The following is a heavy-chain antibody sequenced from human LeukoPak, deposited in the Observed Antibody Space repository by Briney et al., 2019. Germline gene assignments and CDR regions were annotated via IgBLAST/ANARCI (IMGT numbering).Heavy chain of an antibody. CDR1: VYTFTSYD. Sequence: ASVKVSCKASVYTFTSYDINWVRQATGQGLEWMGWINPNSGNTGYAQKFQGRVTMTRNTSITTAYMELSSLRYDDTAVYYSARARPYCSSADCNQNWFDPWGQGTLVTVS. CDR2: INPNSGNT. V-gene: IGHV1-8*01. CDR3: ARARPYCSSADCNQNWFDP. D-gene: IGHD2-2*01. J-gene: IGHJ5*02.